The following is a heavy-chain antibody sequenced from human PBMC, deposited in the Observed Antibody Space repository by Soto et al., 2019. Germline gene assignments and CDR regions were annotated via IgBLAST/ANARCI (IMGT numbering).Heavy chain of an antibody. CDR3: ARAAREYSSATWFDL. Sequence: QVQLVQSGAEVKKPGASVKVSCKASGYTFTHYDINWVRQAPGQGLEWMGWMNPNSGNTGYAQKCQGRVTMTRDTHKNPVFLELSSLTSEDTADYYCARAAREYSSATWFDLWGEGTLVTVSS. CDR2: MNPNSGNT. V-gene: IGHV1-8*01. D-gene: IGHD6-6*01. CDR1: GYTFTHYD. J-gene: IGHJ5*02.